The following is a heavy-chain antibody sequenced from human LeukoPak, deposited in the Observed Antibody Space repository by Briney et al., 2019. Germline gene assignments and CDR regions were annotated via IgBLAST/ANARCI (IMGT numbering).Heavy chain of an antibody. V-gene: IGHV6-1*01. CDR3: ARATREGYTPLDY. Sequence: SQTLSLTCAISGDSVSSNSVVWNWIRQSPSRGLEWLGRTHYRSKWFNDYAESVKSRITINPDTSKNQFSLQLSSVTPEDTAVYYCARATREGYTPLDYWGQGTLVIVSS. J-gene: IGHJ4*02. CDR2: THYRSKWFN. CDR1: GDSVSSNSVV. D-gene: IGHD5-24*01.